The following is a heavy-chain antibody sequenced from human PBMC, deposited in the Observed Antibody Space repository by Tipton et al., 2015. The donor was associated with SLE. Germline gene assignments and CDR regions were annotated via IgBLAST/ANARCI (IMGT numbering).Heavy chain of an antibody. Sequence: TLSLTCAVSGYSISSGYYWGWIRQPPGKGLEWIGEINHSGSTNYNPSLKSRVTISVDTSKNQFSLKLSSVTAADTAVYYCARRLAARRARGGRDFDYWGQGTLVTVSS. D-gene: IGHD6-6*01. CDR3: ARRLAARRARGGRDFDY. CDR2: INHSGST. V-gene: IGHV4-38-2*01. J-gene: IGHJ4*02. CDR1: GYSISSGYY.